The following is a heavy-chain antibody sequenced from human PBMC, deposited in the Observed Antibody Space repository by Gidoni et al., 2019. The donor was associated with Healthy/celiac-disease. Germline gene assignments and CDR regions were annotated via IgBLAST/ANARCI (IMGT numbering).Heavy chain of an antibody. CDR3: ARGLIATVTTPFDY. J-gene: IGHJ4*02. V-gene: IGHV1-2*02. CDR2: INPSSGGT. CDR1: GYPFTGYY. D-gene: IGHD4-17*01. Sequence: QLQLVQPGAQVKKPGASVKVSCKASGYPFTGYYMHWVRQAPGQGLEWMGWINPSSGGTNYAQKFQGRVTMTRDTSISTAYMELSRLSSDDTAVYYCARGLIATVTTPFDYWGQGTLVTVSS.